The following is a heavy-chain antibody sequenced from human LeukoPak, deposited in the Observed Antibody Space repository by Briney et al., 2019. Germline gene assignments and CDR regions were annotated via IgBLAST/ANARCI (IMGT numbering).Heavy chain of an antibody. J-gene: IGHJ4*02. V-gene: IGHV3-23*01. CDR1: GFTFSSYA. Sequence: PGGSLRLSCAASGFTFSSYAMSWVRQAPGKGLEWVSAISGSGGSTYYADSAKGRFTISRDNSKNTLYLQMNSLRAEDTAVYYCAKYHYYDSSGYYYYWGQGTLVTVSS. CDR3: AKYHYYDSSGYYYY. CDR2: ISGSGGST. D-gene: IGHD3-22*01.